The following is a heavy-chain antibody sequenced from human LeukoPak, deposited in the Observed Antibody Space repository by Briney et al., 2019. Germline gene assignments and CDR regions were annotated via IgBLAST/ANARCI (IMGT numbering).Heavy chain of an antibody. CDR1: GFTFSRLD. J-gene: IGHJ6*02. D-gene: IGHD6-6*01. V-gene: IGHV3-33*01. CDR2: IWSEGTDK. CDR3: VRRIPQYNAMDV. Sequence: GGSLRLSCAASGFTFSRLDMHWVRQAPGKGLEWVAVIWSEGTDKYYADSVRGRFTISRDNSKNTLYLQMNSLRAEDTAVYYCVRRIPQYNAMDVWGQGTTVIVSS.